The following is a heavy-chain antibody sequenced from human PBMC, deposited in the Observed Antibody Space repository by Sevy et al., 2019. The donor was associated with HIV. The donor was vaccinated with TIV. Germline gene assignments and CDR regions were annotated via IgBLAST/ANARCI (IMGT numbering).Heavy chain of an antibody. CDR3: AKRPTAA. CDR1: GFTLSDSG. Sequence: GGSLRLSCAASGFTLSDSGVQWVRQAPGKGLEWVAFIQVDGREKFYTDSVKGRFTISRDSSKNTVYLQMNSLRGEDTAVYYCAKRPTAAWGQGTLVTVSS. J-gene: IGHJ5*02. CDR2: IQVDGREK. V-gene: IGHV3-30*02.